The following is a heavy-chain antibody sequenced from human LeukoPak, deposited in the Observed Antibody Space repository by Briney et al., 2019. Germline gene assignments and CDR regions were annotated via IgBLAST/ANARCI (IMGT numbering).Heavy chain of an antibody. CDR2: ISSSSSYI. Sequence: GGSLRLSCAASGFTFSSYSMNWVRQAPGKGLEWVSSISSSSSYIYYADSVKGRFTISRDNAKNSLYLQMNSLRAEDTAVYYCARDGPDFGGYDFSYYYYGMDVWGQGTTVTVSS. V-gene: IGHV3-21*01. J-gene: IGHJ6*02. D-gene: IGHD5-12*01. CDR3: ARDGPDFGGYDFSYYYYGMDV. CDR1: GFTFSSYS.